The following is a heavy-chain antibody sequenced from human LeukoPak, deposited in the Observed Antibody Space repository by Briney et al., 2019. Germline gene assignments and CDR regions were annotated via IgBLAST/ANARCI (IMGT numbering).Heavy chain of an antibody. J-gene: IGHJ6*02. V-gene: IGHV3-11*01. CDR2: ISSSGSTI. CDR3: AREDYYDSSGYRPSYYYGMDV. CDR1: GFTFSDYY. Sequence: GGSLRLSCAASGFTFSDYYMSWIRQAPGKGLEWVSYISSSGSTIYYADSVKGRFTISRDNAKNSLYLQMNSLRAEDTAVYYCAREDYYDSSGYRPSYYYGMDVWGQGTTVTVSS. D-gene: IGHD3-22*01.